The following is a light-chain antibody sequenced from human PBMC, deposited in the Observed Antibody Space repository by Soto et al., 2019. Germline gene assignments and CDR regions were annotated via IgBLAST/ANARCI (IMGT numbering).Light chain of an antibody. V-gene: IGKV1-8*01. CDR3: QQYYSYPLT. Sequence: AIRMTQSPSSLSASTGDRVTITCRASQGISSYLAWYQQKPGKAPNLLIYAASTLQSGVPSRFSGSGSGTDFTLTISWLQSEDFATYYCQQYYSYPLTFGQGTKVEVK. CDR1: QGISSY. CDR2: AAS. J-gene: IGKJ1*01.